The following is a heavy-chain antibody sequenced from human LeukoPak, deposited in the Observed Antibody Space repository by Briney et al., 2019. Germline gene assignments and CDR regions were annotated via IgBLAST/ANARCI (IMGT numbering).Heavy chain of an antibody. CDR2: SCINGST. Sequence: PSQTLSLTCTVSADSLTSLSHYWSWIRQPAGRGLERIGRSCINGSTNYNPSLTSRVTKSANTSESMFSLKLTSVTAADAAVYYCARMRIVVVPAAKVRHFYYGMDVWGQGTTVTVSS. D-gene: IGHD2-2*01. CDR3: ARMRIVVVPAAKVRHFYYGMDV. CDR1: ADSLTSLSHY. J-gene: IGHJ6*02. V-gene: IGHV4-61*02.